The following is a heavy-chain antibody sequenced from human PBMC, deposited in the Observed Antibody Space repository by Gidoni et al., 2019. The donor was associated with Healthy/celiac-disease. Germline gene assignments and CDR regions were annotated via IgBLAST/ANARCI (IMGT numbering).Heavy chain of an antibody. J-gene: IGHJ6*02. CDR2: INSDGSST. D-gene: IGHD2-15*01. CDR1: GFTFSSYG. V-gene: IGHV3-74*01. Sequence: EVQLVESGGGLVQPGGSLRLSCAASGFTFSSYGMHWVRQAPGKGLVLVSRINSDGSSTSYADSVKGRFTISRDNAKNTLYLQMNSLRAEDTAVYYCARDWVVVAATYYYYGMDVWGQGTTVTVSS. CDR3: ARDWVVVAATYYYYGMDV.